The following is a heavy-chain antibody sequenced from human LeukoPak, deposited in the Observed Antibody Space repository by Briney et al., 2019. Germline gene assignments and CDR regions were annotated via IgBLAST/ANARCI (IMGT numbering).Heavy chain of an antibody. Sequence: PGGSLRLSCAASGFTFSTYTMSWVRQAPGKGLEWVSAISGSGGNTYYADSVKGRFTISRDNSKNTLYLQMDSLRADDTAVYYCAKAAFSRPSYFDYWGQGTLVTASS. CDR2: ISGSGGNT. D-gene: IGHD3-3*02. CDR1: GFTFSTYT. CDR3: AKAAFSRPSYFDY. V-gene: IGHV3-23*01. J-gene: IGHJ4*02.